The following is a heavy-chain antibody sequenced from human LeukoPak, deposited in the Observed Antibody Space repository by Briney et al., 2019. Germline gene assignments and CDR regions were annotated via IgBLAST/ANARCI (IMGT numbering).Heavy chain of an antibody. V-gene: IGHV1-8*01. J-gene: IGHJ6*03. CDR2: MNPNSGNT. CDR1: GYTFTSYD. D-gene: IGHD3-10*01. Sequence: GASVKVSCKASGYTFTSYDINWVRQATGQGLEWMGWMNPNSGNTGYAQKLQGRVTMTRNTSISTAYMELSSLRSEDTAVYYCARIIFTVYYYGSGSYYGYYYMDVWGKGTTVTISS. CDR3: ARIIFTVYYYGSGSYYGYYYMDV.